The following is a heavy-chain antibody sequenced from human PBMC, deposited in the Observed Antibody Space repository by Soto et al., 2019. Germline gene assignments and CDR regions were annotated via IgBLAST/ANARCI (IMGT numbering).Heavy chain of an antibody. V-gene: IGHV3-7*01. J-gene: IGHJ4*02. Sequence: EVQLVESGGGLVQPGGSLRLSCAASGFTFSNYWMVWVRQAPAKGPEWVATIKQDGSEKYYVDSVKGRFTISRDNTKNSLYLQMNSLRAEDTALYDCARATSADSFWGQGTLVTVSS. CDR2: IKQDGSEK. D-gene: IGHD2-21*01. CDR3: ARATSADSF. CDR1: GFTFSNYW.